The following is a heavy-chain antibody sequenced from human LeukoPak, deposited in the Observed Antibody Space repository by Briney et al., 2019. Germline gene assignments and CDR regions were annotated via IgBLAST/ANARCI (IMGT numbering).Heavy chain of an antibody. CDR2: ISYDGSNK. J-gene: IGHJ3*02. CDR1: GFTFSSYA. Sequence: HPGGSLRLSCAASGFTFSSYAVHWVRQAPGKGLEWVAVISYDGSNKYYADSVKGRFTISRDNSKNTLYLQMNSLRAEDTAVYYCARDPDIVVVPAADDAFDIWGQGTMVTVSS. D-gene: IGHD2-2*01. V-gene: IGHV3-30-3*01. CDR3: ARDPDIVVVPAADDAFDI.